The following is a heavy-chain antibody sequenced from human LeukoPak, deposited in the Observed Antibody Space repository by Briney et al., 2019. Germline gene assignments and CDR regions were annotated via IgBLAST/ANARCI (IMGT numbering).Heavy chain of an antibody. V-gene: IGHV1-2*02. CDR2: INPNSGGT. CDR3: ARDLIAVAGFYYYYYMDV. J-gene: IGHJ6*03. D-gene: IGHD6-19*01. CDR1: GYTFTGYY. Sequence: ASVKVSCKASGYTFTGYYMHWVRQAPGQGLEWMGWINPNSGGTNYAQKFQGRVTMTRDTSISTAYMELSRLRSDDTAVYYCARDLIAVAGFYYYYYMDVWGKGTTVTVSS.